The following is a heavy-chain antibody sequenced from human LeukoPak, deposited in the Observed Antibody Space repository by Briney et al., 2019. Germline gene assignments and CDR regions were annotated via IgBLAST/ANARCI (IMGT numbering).Heavy chain of an antibody. CDR1: GFTFGSYS. Sequence: GGSLRLSCVASGFTFGSYSMNWVRQAPGKGLEWVSYISSGSSIMYYADSVKGRFTISRDNAKNSLYLQMNSLRAEDTAVYYCAALGWFDPWGQGTLVTVSS. CDR3: AALGWFDP. V-gene: IGHV3-48*04. CDR2: ISSGSSIM. D-gene: IGHD3-16*01. J-gene: IGHJ5*02.